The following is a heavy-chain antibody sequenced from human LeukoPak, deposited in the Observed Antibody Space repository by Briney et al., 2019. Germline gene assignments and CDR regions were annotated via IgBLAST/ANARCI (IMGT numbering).Heavy chain of an antibody. V-gene: IGHV1-2*02. J-gene: IGHJ3*02. CDR1: GYTFSGYY. CDR3: ARDLSAPDAFDI. Sequence: ASVKVSCKASGYTFSGYYMHWVRQAPGQGLEWMGWINPNSGGTNYAQKFQGRVTMTRDTSISTAYMELSRLRSDDTAVYYCARDLSAPDAFDIWGQGTMVTVSS. CDR2: INPNSGGT.